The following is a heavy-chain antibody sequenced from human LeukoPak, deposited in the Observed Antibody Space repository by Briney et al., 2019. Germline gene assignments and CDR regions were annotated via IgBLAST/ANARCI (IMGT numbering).Heavy chain of an antibody. Sequence: ASVKVSCKASGYTFTKYGITWVRQAPGQGLEWMGWISTYNGNTNYAQKLQGRVTMTTDTSTSTAYMELRSLRSDDTAVYYCARDYGDYDGADYWGQGTLVTVSS. CDR2: ISTYNGNT. V-gene: IGHV1-18*01. D-gene: IGHD4-17*01. J-gene: IGHJ4*02. CDR1: GYTFTKYG. CDR3: ARDYGDYDGADY.